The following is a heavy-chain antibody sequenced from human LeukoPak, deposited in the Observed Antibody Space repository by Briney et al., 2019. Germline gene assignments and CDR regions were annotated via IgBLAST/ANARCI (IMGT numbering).Heavy chain of an antibody. Sequence: ASVKVSCKASGYTFTAYYIHWVRRAPGQGLEWMGWINPNSGGAESAQKFQGLVTITTETSISTAYMELSRLRSDDTAVYYCTRDHCTSINCYEYNYYGMDVWGQGTSVTVSS. V-gene: IGHV1-2*02. CDR3: TRDHCTSINCYEYNYYGMDV. CDR2: INPNSGGA. J-gene: IGHJ6*02. CDR1: GYTFTAYY. D-gene: IGHD2-2*01.